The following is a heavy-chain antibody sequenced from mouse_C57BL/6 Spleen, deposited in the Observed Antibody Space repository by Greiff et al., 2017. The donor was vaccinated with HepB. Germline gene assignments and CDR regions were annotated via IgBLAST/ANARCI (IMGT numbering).Heavy chain of an antibody. D-gene: IGHD1-1*01. Sequence: EVQLQQSGPELVKPGASVKISCKASGYSFTGYYMNWVKQSPEKSLEWIGEINPSTGGTTYNQKFKAKATLTVDKSSSTAYMQLKSLTSEDSAVYYCARSGFDYYGSSYGYFDVWGTGTTVTVSS. CDR1: GYSFTGYY. CDR2: INPSTGGT. CDR3: ARSGFDYYGSSYGYFDV. V-gene: IGHV1-42*01. J-gene: IGHJ1*03.